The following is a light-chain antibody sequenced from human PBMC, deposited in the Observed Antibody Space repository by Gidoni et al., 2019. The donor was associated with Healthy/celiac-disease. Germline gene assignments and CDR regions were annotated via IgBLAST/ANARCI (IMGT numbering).Light chain of an antibody. Sequence: DIQMTQSPSSLSASVGDRVTITCRASQSISSYLNWYQQKPGKAPKLLIYAASSLQSGVPSRFSGSGSGTDFTLTISSLQPEDFATYYCQQSYSTSRTFXXXTKVEIK. CDR2: AAS. V-gene: IGKV1-39*01. CDR3: QQSYSTSRT. J-gene: IGKJ1*01. CDR1: QSISSY.